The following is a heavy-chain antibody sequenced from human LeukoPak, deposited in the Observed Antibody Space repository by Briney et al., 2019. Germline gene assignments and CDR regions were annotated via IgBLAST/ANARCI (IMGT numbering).Heavy chain of an antibody. CDR2: IYCSGST. CDR1: GGSVSSGSYY. V-gene: IGHV4-61*01. J-gene: IGHJ4*02. Sequence: SETLSLTCTVSGGSVSSGSYYWSWIGQGPGKELEWIVYIYCSGSTYYNPSLKSRVTISVNTSKNQFYMKLSSVSVAETAVYYCASALAKYRSGGSCYSPFDYWGQGTMVTVSS. CDR3: ASALAKYRSGGSCYSPFDY. D-gene: IGHD2-15*01.